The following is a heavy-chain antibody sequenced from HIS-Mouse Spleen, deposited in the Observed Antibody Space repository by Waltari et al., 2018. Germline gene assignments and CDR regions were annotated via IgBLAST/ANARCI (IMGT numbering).Heavy chain of an antibody. J-gene: IGHJ4*02. Sequence: EVQLVESGGGLVQPGGSLRLSCAASGFTFSSYSMNWVRQAPGKGLEWVSYISSSSSTIYYADSVKGRFTISRDNAKNSLYLQMNSLRAEDTAVYYCARDRRKGDYGFDYWGQGTLVTVSS. V-gene: IGHV3-48*01. CDR3: ARDRRKGDYGFDY. CDR1: GFTFSSYS. D-gene: IGHD4-17*01. CDR2: ISSSSSTI.